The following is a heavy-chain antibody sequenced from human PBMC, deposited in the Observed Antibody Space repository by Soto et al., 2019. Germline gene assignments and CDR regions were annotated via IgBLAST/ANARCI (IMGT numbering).Heavy chain of an antibody. CDR1: GFTFSSYA. J-gene: IGHJ4*02. CDR3: AAIWFGESLAVDY. D-gene: IGHD3-10*01. V-gene: IGHV3-74*02. Sequence: EVQLLESGGGLVQPGGSLRLSCAASGFTFSSYAMSWVRQAPGKGLEWVSRVNSDGMSTTYADSVKGRFSISRDNAKSTLYLQMNSLRAEDTAVYYCAAIWFGESLAVDYWGRGTLVTVSS. CDR2: VNSDGMST.